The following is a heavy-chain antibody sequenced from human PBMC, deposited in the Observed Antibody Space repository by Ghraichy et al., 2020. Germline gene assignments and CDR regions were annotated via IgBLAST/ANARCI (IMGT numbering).Heavy chain of an antibody. J-gene: IGHJ4*02. V-gene: IGHV3-48*01. CDR2: ISSSSSTI. Sequence: GGSLRLSCAASGFTFSSYSMNWVRQAPGKGLEWVSYISSSSSTIYYADSVKGRFTISRDNAKNSLYLQMNSLRAEDTAVYYCARERGEAGNGGVDYGGQGTLVTVS. CDR1: GFTFSSYS. D-gene: IGHD3-10*01. CDR3: ARERGEAGNGGVDY.